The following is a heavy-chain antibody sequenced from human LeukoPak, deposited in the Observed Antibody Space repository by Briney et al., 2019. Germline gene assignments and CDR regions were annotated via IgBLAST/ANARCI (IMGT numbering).Heavy chain of an antibody. J-gene: IGHJ6*02. CDR3: ARISSWYSYYYYYGMDV. V-gene: IGHV4-34*01. Sequence: PSETLSLTCAVYGGSFSGYYWSWIRQPPGKALEWIGEINHSGSTNANPSLKSRVTISVDTSKNQFSLKLSSVTAADTAVYYCARISSWYSYYYYYGMDVWGQGTTVTVSS. CDR2: INHSGST. CDR1: GGSFSGYY. D-gene: IGHD6-13*01.